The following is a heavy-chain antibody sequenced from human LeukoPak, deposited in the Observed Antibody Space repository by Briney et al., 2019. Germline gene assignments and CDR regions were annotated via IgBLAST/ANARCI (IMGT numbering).Heavy chain of an antibody. CDR3: AGTYSGSRYNWFDP. CDR2: IYYSGST. D-gene: IGHD1-26*01. Sequence: SETLSLTCTVSGGSISSSSYYWGWIRQPPGKGLEWIGSIYYSGSTYYNPSLKSRVTISVDTSKNQFSLKLSSVTAADTAVYYCAGTYSGSRYNWFDPWGQGTLVTVSS. J-gene: IGHJ5*02. CDR1: GGSISSSSYY. V-gene: IGHV4-39*01.